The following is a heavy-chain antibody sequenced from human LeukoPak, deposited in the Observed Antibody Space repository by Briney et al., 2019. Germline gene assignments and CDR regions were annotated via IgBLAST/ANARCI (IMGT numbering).Heavy chain of an antibody. J-gene: IGHJ4*02. CDR1: GGSISSYY. V-gene: IGHV4-59*08. CDR2: IYYSGST. Sequence: SETLSLTCTVSGGSISSYYWSWIRQPPGKGLEWIGYIYYSGSTNYNPSLKSRVTISVDTSKNQFSLKLSSVTAADTAVYYCARPSGSYHYPYYFDYWGQGTLVTVSS. D-gene: IGHD1-26*01. CDR3: ARPSGSYHYPYYFDY.